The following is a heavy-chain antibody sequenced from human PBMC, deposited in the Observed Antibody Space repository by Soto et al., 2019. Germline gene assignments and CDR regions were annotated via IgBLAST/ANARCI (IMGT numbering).Heavy chain of an antibody. D-gene: IGHD3-16*02. CDR1: GGSISSGGYY. Sequence: QVQLQESGPGLVKPSQTLSLTCTVSGGSISSGGYYWSWIRQHPGKGLEWIGYIYYSGSTYYNPSLKSRVTISVDTSKNQFSLKLSSVTAADTAMYYCASTNYDYIWGSYRYSPFDYWGQGTLVTVSS. V-gene: IGHV4-31*03. CDR2: IYYSGST. J-gene: IGHJ4*02. CDR3: ASTNYDYIWGSYRYSPFDY.